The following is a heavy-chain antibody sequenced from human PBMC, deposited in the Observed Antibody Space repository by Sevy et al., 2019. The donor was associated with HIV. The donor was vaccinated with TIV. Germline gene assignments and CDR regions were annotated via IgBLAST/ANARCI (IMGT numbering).Heavy chain of an antibody. Sequence: GGSLRLSCAASGFIFNSYVMSWVRQAPGKGLEWVSAISYSGSTTHYADSVKGRFTISRDNSKNTLYLQMNSLRAEDTAVYYCAKDRVSGSYYSGDFDYWGQGTLVTVSS. V-gene: IGHV3-23*01. CDR2: ISYSGSTT. J-gene: IGHJ4*02. CDR3: AKDRVSGSYYSGDFDY. CDR1: GFIFNSYV. D-gene: IGHD3-10*01.